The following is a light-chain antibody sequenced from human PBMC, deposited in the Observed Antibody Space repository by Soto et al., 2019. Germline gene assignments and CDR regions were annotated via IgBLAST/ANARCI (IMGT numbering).Light chain of an antibody. J-gene: IGKJ1*01. CDR2: GAS. CDR3: QQYNNWPSWT. Sequence: EIVMTQSPATLSVSPGDRATLSCRASQSVSSNLAWYQQKPGQAPRLLIYGASTRVTGIPARFSGSGSGTEFTLTISSLQSEDFAVYYCQQYNNWPSWTFGQGTKVEIK. CDR1: QSVSSN. V-gene: IGKV3-15*01.